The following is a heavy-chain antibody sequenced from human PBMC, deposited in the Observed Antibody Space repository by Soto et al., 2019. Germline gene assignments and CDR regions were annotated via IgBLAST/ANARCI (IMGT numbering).Heavy chain of an antibody. J-gene: IGHJ5*02. D-gene: IGHD3-10*01. Sequence: SETLSLTCTVSGGSISSYYWSWIRQPAGKGLEWIGRIYTSGSTNYSPSLKSRVTMSVDTSKNQFSLKLSSVTAADTAVYYCARDIGSEWFGELLFDWFDPWGQGTLVTVSS. CDR3: ARDIGSEWFGELLFDWFDP. CDR2: IYTSGST. V-gene: IGHV4-4*07. CDR1: GGSISSYY.